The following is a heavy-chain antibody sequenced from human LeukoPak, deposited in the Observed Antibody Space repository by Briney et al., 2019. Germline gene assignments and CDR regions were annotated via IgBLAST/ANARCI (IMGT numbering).Heavy chain of an antibody. J-gene: IGHJ4*02. CDR2: ISSSGSTI. D-gene: IGHD4-23*01. CDR3: ARDYGGGSPFDF. Sequence: GGSLRLSCAASGFTFSSYEMHWVRQAPGKGLEWVSYISSSGSTIYYADSVKGRFTISRDDAKNSLYLQMNSLRAEDTAVYYCARDYGGGSPFDFWGQGTLVTVSS. CDR1: GFTFSSYE. V-gene: IGHV3-48*03.